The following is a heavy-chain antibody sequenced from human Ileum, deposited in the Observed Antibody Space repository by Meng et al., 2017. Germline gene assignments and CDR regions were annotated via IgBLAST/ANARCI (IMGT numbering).Heavy chain of an antibody. Sequence: SETLSLTCAVYGGSFSGYYWSWIRQPPGKGLEWIGEINHSGSTNYNPSLKSRVTISVDTYKNQFSLKLSSVTAADTAVYYCARGTIWFGVLNAFDIWGQGTRVTVSS. D-gene: IGHD3-10*01. CDR1: GGSFSGYY. J-gene: IGHJ3*02. CDR3: ARGTIWFGVLNAFDI. V-gene: IGHV4-34*01. CDR2: INHSGST.